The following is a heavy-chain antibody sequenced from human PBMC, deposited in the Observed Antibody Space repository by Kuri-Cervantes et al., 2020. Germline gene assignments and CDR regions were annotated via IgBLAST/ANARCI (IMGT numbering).Heavy chain of an antibody. CDR1: GFTFSTYT. CDR2: ISSSSSDI. D-gene: IGHD1-7*01. CDR3: ARERRPARSYNWNYWGESRFDP. Sequence: GESLKISCAASGFTFSTYTMNWVRQAPGKGLEWVSYISSSSSDIYYADSVKGRFTISRDNAKNTLYLQMNSLIAEDTAVYYCARERRPARSYNWNYWGESRFDPWGQGTLVTVSS. V-gene: IGHV3-21*01. J-gene: IGHJ5*02.